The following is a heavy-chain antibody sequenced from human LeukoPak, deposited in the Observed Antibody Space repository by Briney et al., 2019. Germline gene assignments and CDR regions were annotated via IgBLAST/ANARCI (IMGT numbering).Heavy chain of an antibody. CDR2: IKQDGSEK. V-gene: IGHV3-7*01. J-gene: IGHJ4*02. CDR3: ASRGPYDSSGYYMGSFDY. CDR1: GFTFSSYC. Sequence: PGRSLRLSCAASGFTFSSYCMSWVRQAPAKGLEWVANIKQDGSEKYYVDSVKGRFTISRDNAKNSLYLQMNSLRAEDTAVYYCASRGPYDSSGYYMGSFDYWGQGTLVSVSS. D-gene: IGHD3-22*01.